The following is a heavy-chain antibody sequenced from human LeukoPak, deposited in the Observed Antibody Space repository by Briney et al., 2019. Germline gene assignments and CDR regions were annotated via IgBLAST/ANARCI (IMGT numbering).Heavy chain of an antibody. D-gene: IGHD6-13*01. Sequence: PSETLSLTCSVSGDSISSGIFYWSWIRQPPGKGLEWIGYIYHNGNTYYNPSLKSRVTISVDTSQNEFSLKLSSVTAADTAVYYCACSSWWFNYWGQGTLVTVSS. J-gene: IGHJ4*02. CDR3: ACSSWWFNY. CDR2: IYHNGNT. CDR1: GDSISSGIFY. V-gene: IGHV4-39*01.